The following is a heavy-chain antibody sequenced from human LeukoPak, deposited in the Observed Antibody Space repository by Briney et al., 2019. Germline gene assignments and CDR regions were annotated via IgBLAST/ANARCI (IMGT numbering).Heavy chain of an antibody. CDR1: GGSISSSNW. CDR2: IYHSGST. CDR3: ARMYYYGSGTYWSWFDP. V-gene: IGHV4-4*02. J-gene: IGHJ5*02. D-gene: IGHD3-10*01. Sequence: PSGTLSLTCAVSGGSISSSNWWSWVRQPPGKGLEWIGEIYHSGSTNYNPSLKSRVTISVDKSKNQFSLKLSSVTAADTAVYYCARMYYYGSGTYWSWFDPWGQGTLVTVSS.